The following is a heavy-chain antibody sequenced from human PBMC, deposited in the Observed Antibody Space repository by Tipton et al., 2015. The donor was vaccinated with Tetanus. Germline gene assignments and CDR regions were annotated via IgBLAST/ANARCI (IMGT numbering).Heavy chain of an antibody. CDR1: GVTVSGNY. CDR2: IYTGGSA. Sequence: QLVQSGGGLIQPGGSLRLSCVASGVTVSGNYMSWVRQAPGKGLEWVSVIYTGGSADYTDSVKGRFTISRDNSNNSLSLQMNSLRIDDTAVYYCAFRTNWRFSRGFDCWGQGILVTVSS. V-gene: IGHV3-53*01. J-gene: IGHJ4*02. CDR3: AFRTNWRFSRGFDC. D-gene: IGHD1-20*01.